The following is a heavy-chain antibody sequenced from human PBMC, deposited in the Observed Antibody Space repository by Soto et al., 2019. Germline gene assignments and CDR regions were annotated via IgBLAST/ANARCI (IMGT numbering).Heavy chain of an antibody. CDR2: MNPNSGNT. Sequence: ASVKVSCKASGYTFTSYDINWVRQATGQGLEWMGWMNPNSGNTGYAQKFQGRVTMTRNTSISTAYMELSSLRSEDTAVYYCVRVRYCSSTSCLNYYYYYMDVWGKGTTVTVSS. CDR3: VRVRYCSSTSCLNYYYYYMDV. D-gene: IGHD2-2*01. V-gene: IGHV1-8*01. CDR1: GYTFTSYD. J-gene: IGHJ6*03.